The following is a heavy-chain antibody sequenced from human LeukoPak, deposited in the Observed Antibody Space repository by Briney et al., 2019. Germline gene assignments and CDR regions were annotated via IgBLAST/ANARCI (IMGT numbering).Heavy chain of an antibody. V-gene: IGHV5-10-1*01. J-gene: IGHJ4*02. CDR1: GYSFTSYW. CDR2: IDPRDSYT. D-gene: IGHD3-22*01. CDR3: ARLESSGYYVY. Sequence: ESLKISCKGSGYSFTSYWISWVRQMPGKGLEWMGRIDPRDSYTKYSPSFQGHVSISADKSISTAYLQWSSLKASDTATYYCARLESSGYYVYWGQGTLVTVSS.